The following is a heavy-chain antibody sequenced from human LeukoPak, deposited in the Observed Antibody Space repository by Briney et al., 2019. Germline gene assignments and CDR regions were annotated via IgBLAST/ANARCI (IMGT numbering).Heavy chain of an antibody. CDR1: GFAVNSTY. CDR3: ARSGRGGAFDI. V-gene: IGHV3-33*08. CDR2: IRYDGRNK. Sequence: GGSLRLSCAASGFAVNSTYMIWVRQAPGKGLEWVVFIRYDGRNKYYADSVKGRFAISRDNSKNTLYLQMNSLRAEDTAVYYCARSGRGGAFDIWGQGTMVTVSS. D-gene: IGHD1-26*01. J-gene: IGHJ3*02.